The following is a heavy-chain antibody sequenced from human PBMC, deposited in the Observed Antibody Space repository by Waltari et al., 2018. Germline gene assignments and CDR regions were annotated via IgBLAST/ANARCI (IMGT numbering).Heavy chain of an antibody. Sequence: EVQLVESGDGLVQPGGSLRLSCAASGFTFSSYGMSWVRQAPGKGLEWVSGISGSGGSTYYADSVKGRFTISRDNSKNTLYLQMNSLRAEDTAVYYCAKDHDFTIYYFDYWGQGTLVTVSS. V-gene: IGHV3-23*04. CDR3: AKDHDFTIYYFDY. CDR1: GFTFSSYG. J-gene: IGHJ4*02. D-gene: IGHD2-21*02. CDR2: ISGSGGST.